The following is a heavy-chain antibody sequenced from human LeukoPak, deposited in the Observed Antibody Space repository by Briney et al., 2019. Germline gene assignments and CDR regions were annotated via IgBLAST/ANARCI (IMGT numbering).Heavy chain of an antibody. Sequence: PSETLSLTCTVSGYSISSGYYWGWLRQRPGKGLEWIGSIYHSGSIYYNPSLKGRVTIAVDTSKLQLPLKLSSVTAADTAVYDCATVVVPGWFDPWGQGNLVTVSS. CDR3: ATVVVPGWFDP. CDR1: GYSISSGYY. CDR2: IYHSGSI. J-gene: IGHJ5*02. V-gene: IGHV4-38-2*02. D-gene: IGHD2-15*01.